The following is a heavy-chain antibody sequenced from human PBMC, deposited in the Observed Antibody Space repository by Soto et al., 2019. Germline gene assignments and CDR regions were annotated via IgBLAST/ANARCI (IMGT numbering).Heavy chain of an antibody. CDR3: VRYCSSTSCYGWFDP. CDR1: GGSISSGGYY. J-gene: IGHJ5*02. Sequence: SETLSLTSPVSGGSISSGGYYWSWIRQHPGKGLEWIGYIYYSGSTYYNPSLKSRVTISVDTSKNQFSLKLSSVTAADTAVYYCVRYCSSTSCYGWFDPWGQGTLVTVSS. CDR2: IYYSGST. D-gene: IGHD2-2*01. V-gene: IGHV4-31*03.